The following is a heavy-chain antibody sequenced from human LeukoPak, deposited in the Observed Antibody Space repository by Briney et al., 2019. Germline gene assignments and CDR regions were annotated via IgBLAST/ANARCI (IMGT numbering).Heavy chain of an antibody. CDR3: ARGKRAYCGGDCYHYFDY. Sequence: SVKVSCKASGGTFSSYAISWVRQAPGQGLEWMGGIIPIFGTANYAQKFQGRVTITTDESTSTAYMELSSLRSEDTAVYYCARGKRAYCGGDCYHYFDYWGRGTLVTVSS. D-gene: IGHD2-21*02. J-gene: IGHJ4*02. V-gene: IGHV1-69*05. CDR2: IIPIFGTA. CDR1: GGTFSSYA.